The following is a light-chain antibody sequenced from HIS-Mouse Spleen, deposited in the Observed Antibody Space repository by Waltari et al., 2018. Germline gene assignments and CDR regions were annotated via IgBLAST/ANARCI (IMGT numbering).Light chain of an antibody. Sequence: SYELTQPPSVSVSPGQTARITCSGDALPKQYAYWYQQKSGQAPVLVIYEDSKRPSGIPERFSGSSLGTMATLTISGAQVEDEADYYCYSTDSSGNHRVFGGGTKLTVL. J-gene: IGLJ2*01. CDR3: YSTDSSGNHRV. CDR2: EDS. V-gene: IGLV3-10*01. CDR1: ALPKQY.